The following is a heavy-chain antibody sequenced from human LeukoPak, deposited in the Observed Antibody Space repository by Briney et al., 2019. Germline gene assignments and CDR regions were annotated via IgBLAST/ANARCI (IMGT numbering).Heavy chain of an antibody. CDR3: AKVQEKYSSSWWNY. D-gene: IGHD6-13*01. J-gene: IGHJ4*02. CDR1: GITFSSDA. Sequence: AGGSLRLSCAASGITFSSDAMTWVRQAPGKGLEWVSSISTSSSYIYYADSVKGRFTISRDNAKKSLYLQMNSLRAEDTAVYYCAKVQEKYSSSWWNYWGQGTLVTVSS. CDR2: ISTSSSYI. V-gene: IGHV3-21*04.